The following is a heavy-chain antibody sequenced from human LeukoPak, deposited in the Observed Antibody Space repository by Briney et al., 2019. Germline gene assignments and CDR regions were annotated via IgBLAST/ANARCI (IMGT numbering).Heavy chain of an antibody. Sequence: PSETLSLTCTVSGGSISNFYLSWIRQAAGKGLEWIGRIYPRGSDYNPSLKSRVTISLDTSRNQFSLKLNSVTAADTAVYYCAKSNGYGLVDIWGQGTMVTVSS. CDR1: GGSISNFY. CDR2: IYPRGS. V-gene: IGHV4-4*07. CDR3: AKSNGYGLVDI. D-gene: IGHD3-10*01. J-gene: IGHJ3*02.